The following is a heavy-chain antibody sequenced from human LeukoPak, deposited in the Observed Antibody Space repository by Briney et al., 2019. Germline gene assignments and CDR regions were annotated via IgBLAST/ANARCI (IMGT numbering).Heavy chain of an antibody. Sequence: PGRSLRLSCAASGFTFSSYGMHWVRQAPGKGLEWVAVIWYDGSNKYYADSVKGRFTISRDNSKNTLYLQMNSLRAEDTAVYYCARDGRVPGLPNYFDYWGQGTLVTVSS. J-gene: IGHJ4*02. V-gene: IGHV3-33*01. D-gene: IGHD6-19*01. CDR3: ARDGRVPGLPNYFDY. CDR1: GFTFSSYG. CDR2: IWYDGSNK.